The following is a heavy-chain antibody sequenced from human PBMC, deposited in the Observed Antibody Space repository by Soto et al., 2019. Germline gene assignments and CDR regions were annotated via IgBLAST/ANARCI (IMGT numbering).Heavy chain of an antibody. CDR3: ASSPPIGYCSGGSCFGIWFDP. CDR2: IDPSDSYT. V-gene: IGHV5-10-1*01. D-gene: IGHD2-15*01. CDR1: GYSFTSYW. J-gene: IGHJ5*02. Sequence: GESLKISCKGSGYSFTSYWISWVRQMPGKGLEWMGRIDPSDSYTNYSPSFQGHVTISADKSISTAYLQWSSLKASDTAMYYCASSPPIGYCSGGSCFGIWFDPWGQGTLVTV.